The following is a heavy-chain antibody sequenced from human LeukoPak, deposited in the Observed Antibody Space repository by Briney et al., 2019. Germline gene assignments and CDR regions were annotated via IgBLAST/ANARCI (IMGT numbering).Heavy chain of an antibody. CDR3: ARDNSPGSPGLYNWFDP. J-gene: IGHJ5*02. D-gene: IGHD1-26*01. Sequence: GSLRLSCAASGFTFSSYAMHWVRQAPGKGLEYVSAISSNGGSTYYANSVKGRFTISRDNSKNTLYLQMGSLRAEDMAVYYCARDNSPGSPGLYNWFDPWGQGTLVTVSS. V-gene: IGHV3-64*01. CDR1: GFTFSSYA. CDR2: ISSNGGST.